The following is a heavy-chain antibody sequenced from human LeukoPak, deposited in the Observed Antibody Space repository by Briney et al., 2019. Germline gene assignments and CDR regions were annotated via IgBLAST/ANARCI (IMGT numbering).Heavy chain of an antibody. CDR2: IYYSGST. V-gene: IGHV4-34*01. CDR1: GGSYSDYY. D-gene: IGHD3-16*01. Sequence: SETLSLTCGVYGGSYSDYYWGWIRQPPGKGLEWIGSIYYSGSTYYNPSLKSRVTISVDTSKNQFSLKLSSVTAADTAVYYCARGDWGTGAKFDYWGQGTLVTVSS. CDR3: ARGDWGTGAKFDY. J-gene: IGHJ4*02.